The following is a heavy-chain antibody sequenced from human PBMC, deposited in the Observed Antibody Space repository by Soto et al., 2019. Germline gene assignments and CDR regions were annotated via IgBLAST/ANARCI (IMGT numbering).Heavy chain of an antibody. D-gene: IGHD1-26*01. J-gene: IGHJ6*02. V-gene: IGHV3-74*01. CDR1: RFTFSSYW. CDR3: ERRSEGYYYGLDV. CDR2: INSDGSST. Sequence: GGSLRLSCAASRFTFSSYWMYWVRQAPGKGLVWVSRINSDGSSTRYADSVKGRFSISRDNSKSTLYLQMNTLRAEDTAVYYSERRSEGYYYGLDVWGQGTTATVSS.